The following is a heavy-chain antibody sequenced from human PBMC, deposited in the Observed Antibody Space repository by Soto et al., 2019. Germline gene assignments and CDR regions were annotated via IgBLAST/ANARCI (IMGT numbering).Heavy chain of an antibody. D-gene: IGHD3-10*01. V-gene: IGHV3-30*18. CDR1: GFTFSNYG. Sequence: QVQLVESGGGVVQPGRSLSLSCAASGFTFSNYGIHWVRQAPGKGLEWVALISYDGSSKKYADSVEGRFTISRDNSKNTLYLQMNSLRAEDTAMFYCAKGASHYQQPGDWALDLWGQGTMVTVSS. CDR2: ISYDGSSK. CDR3: AKGASHYQQPGDWALDL. J-gene: IGHJ3*01.